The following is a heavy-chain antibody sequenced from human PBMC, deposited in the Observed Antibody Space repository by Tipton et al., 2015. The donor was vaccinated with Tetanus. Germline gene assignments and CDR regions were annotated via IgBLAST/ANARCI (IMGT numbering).Heavy chain of an antibody. D-gene: IGHD3-16*02. J-gene: IGHJ4*02. Sequence: TLSLTCTVSSGSISTYYWSWIRQPPGKGLEWIGYINYSGSTNYNPSLRSRVTISVDTSKKHFSLKLSSVTSADTAVYYCARAHYDIVWGSYRPSSAGYFFDYWGQGPLVIVSS. V-gene: IGHV4-59*01. CDR2: INYSGST. CDR1: SGSISTYY. CDR3: ARAHYDIVWGSYRPSSAGYFFDY.